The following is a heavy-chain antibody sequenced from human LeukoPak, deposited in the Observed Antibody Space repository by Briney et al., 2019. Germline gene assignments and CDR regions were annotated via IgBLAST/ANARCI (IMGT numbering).Heavy chain of an antibody. Sequence: GGSLRLSCAASGFTFSSYSMNWVRQAPGKGLEWVSSISSSSSYIYYADSVKGRFTISRDNAKNSLYLQMNSLRAEDTAVYYCARGQGIAAPQFYFDYWGQGTLVTVSS. CDR1: GFTFSSYS. V-gene: IGHV3-21*01. CDR2: ISSSSSYI. CDR3: ARGQGIAAPQFYFDY. D-gene: IGHD6-13*01. J-gene: IGHJ4*02.